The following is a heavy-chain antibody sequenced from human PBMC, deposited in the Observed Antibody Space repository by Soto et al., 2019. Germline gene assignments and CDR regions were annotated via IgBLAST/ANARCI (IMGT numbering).Heavy chain of an antibody. Sequence: EVQLLESGGGLVQPGGSLRLSCAASGFTFSNYAMSWVRQAPGKGLEWVLGISGSGGSTYYADSVKGRFTISRDNSRTTLYLQMNSLRGEDTAAYYCAKESSSYYFYYGLAVWGQGTTVTVSS. D-gene: IGHD6-6*01. CDR2: ISGSGGST. CDR3: AKESSSYYFYYGLAV. V-gene: IGHV3-23*01. J-gene: IGHJ6*02. CDR1: GFTFSNYA.